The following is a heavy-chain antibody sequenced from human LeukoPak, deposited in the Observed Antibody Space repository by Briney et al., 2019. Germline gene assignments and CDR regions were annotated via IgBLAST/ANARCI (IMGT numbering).Heavy chain of an antibody. V-gene: IGHV1-69*13. D-gene: IGHD3-3*02. Sequence: ASVKVSCKASGGTFRSYAINWVRLAPGKGLEWMGGIIPMVNTPKYAQKFQGRVTITADESTSTGYMEVSSLRSEDTAVYYCARLYGTFLEWSPYFDYWGQGTLVTVSS. CDR3: ARLYGTFLEWSPYFDY. J-gene: IGHJ4*02. CDR1: GGTFRSYA. CDR2: IIPMVNTP.